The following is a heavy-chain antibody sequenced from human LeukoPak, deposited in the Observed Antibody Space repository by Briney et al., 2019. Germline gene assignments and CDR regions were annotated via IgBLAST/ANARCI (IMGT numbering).Heavy chain of an antibody. D-gene: IGHD2-2*01. CDR1: GFTFSNYW. Sequence: GGSLRLSCAASGFTFSNYWMSWVRRAPGKGLEWVANIKQDESERYYVDSVRGRFTISRDDAKRSLYLRMDSLRAEGTAMYFCTRVVDSSSSRYQAMPYWGQGTLVTVSS. CDR3: TRVVDSSSSRYQAMPY. CDR2: IKQDESER. J-gene: IGHJ4*02. V-gene: IGHV3-7*01.